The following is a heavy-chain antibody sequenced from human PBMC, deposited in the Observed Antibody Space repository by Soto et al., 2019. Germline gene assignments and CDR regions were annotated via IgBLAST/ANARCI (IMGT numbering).Heavy chain of an antibody. V-gene: IGHV3-23*01. D-gene: IGHD2-21*01. CDR3: TKIAAKKNYFDY. CDR1: GFTFSSYA. CDR2: ISGSGGST. J-gene: IGHJ4*02. Sequence: EVQLLESGGGLVQPGGSLRLPCAASGFTFSSYAMSWGPQAPRKRLGWVSAISGSGGSTHYADSVKGRFTISRDNSKNTLYLQMNSLRAEDTAVYYCTKIAAKKNYFDYWGPGTLVTVSS.